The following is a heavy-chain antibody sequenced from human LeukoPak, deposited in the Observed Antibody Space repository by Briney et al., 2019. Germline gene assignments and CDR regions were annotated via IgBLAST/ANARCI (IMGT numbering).Heavy chain of an antibody. CDR2: IYSSGST. D-gene: IGHD3-10*01. J-gene: IGHJ5*01. Sequence: SETLSLTCTVSGDSISSSTYYWGWIRQPPGKGLEWIGSIYSSGSTYHNPSLKSRVTISVDTSKNQFSLQLISVTAADTAVYYCARHRGPAGPDSCGQGTLVTVSS. V-gene: IGHV4-39*01. CDR1: GDSISSSTYY. CDR3: ARHRGPAGPDS.